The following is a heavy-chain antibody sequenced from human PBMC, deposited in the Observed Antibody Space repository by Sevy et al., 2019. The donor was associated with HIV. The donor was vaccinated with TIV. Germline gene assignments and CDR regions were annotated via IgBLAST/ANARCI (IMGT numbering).Heavy chain of an antibody. CDR3: AIQDYYDFWSGYSAALFFYGMDV. CDR1: GFTFSSYA. D-gene: IGHD3-3*01. Sequence: GGSLRLSCAASGFTFSSYAMHWVRQAPGKGLEWVAVISYDGSNKYYADSVKGRFNISRDNSKNTLYLQMNSLRAEDTAVYYCAIQDYYDFWSGYSAALFFYGMDVWGQGTTVTVSS. CDR2: ISYDGSNK. J-gene: IGHJ6*02. V-gene: IGHV3-30*04.